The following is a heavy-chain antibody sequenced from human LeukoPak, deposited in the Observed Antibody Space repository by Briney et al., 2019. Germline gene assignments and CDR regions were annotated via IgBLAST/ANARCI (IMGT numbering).Heavy chain of an antibody. V-gene: IGHV1-69*13. Sequence: SVKVSCKASGGTFSSYAISWVRQAPGQGLEWMGGIIPIFGTANYAQKFQGRVTITADESTSTAYMELSSLTSEDTAVYYCAEEDNPGDAFDIWGQGTMVTVSS. J-gene: IGHJ3*02. CDR2: IIPIFGTA. CDR1: GGTFSSYA. CDR3: AEEDNPGDAFDI. D-gene: IGHD1-14*01.